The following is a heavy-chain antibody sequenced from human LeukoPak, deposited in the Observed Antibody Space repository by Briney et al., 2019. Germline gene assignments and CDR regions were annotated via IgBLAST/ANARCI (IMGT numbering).Heavy chain of an antibody. J-gene: IGHJ4*02. Sequence: GGSLRLSCAASGFTFSSYWMSWVRQAPGKGLEWVANIKKDGSEKHYVDSVKGRFTTSRDNAKNSLHLQMNSLRAEDTAVYYCARDGAERPHMYWGQGTLVTVSS. CDR3: ARDGAERPHMY. V-gene: IGHV3-7*01. D-gene: IGHD6-25*01. CDR2: IKKDGSEK. CDR1: GFTFSSYW.